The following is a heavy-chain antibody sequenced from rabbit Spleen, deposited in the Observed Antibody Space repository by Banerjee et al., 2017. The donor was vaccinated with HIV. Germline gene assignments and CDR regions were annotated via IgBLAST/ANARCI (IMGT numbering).Heavy chain of an antibody. J-gene: IGHJ3*01. CDR2: IYAAKGST. CDR1: GIDFTKYY. CDR3: ARAIVPWLGLTRLDL. D-gene: IGHD4-1*01. Sequence: QERLVESGGGLVQPGGSLTLTCKASGIDFTKYYITWVRQAPGKGLEWIGIIYAAKGSTDYASWVNGRFTISSDNAQSTVDLKMTSLTAADTATYFCARAIVPWLGLTRLDLWGQGTLVTVS. V-gene: IGHV1S47*01.